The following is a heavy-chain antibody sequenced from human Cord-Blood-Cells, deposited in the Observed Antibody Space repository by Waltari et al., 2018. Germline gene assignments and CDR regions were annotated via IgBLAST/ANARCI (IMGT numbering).Heavy chain of an antibody. CDR3: ARIGGDYDILTGYYYFDY. D-gene: IGHD3-9*01. CDR1: GYSISSGYY. J-gene: IGHJ4*02. CDR2: YYHSGGT. Sequence: QVQLQESGPGLVKPSETLSLTCAVSGYSISSGYYWGWIRQPPGKGLEWIGRYYHSGGTYYNPALKSRVTISVDTSKNQFSLKLSCVTAADTAVYYCARIGGDYDILTGYYYFDYWGQGTLVTVSS. V-gene: IGHV4-38-2*01.